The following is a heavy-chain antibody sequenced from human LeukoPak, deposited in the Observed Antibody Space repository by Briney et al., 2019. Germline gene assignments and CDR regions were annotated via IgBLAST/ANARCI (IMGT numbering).Heavy chain of an antibody. D-gene: IGHD6-13*01. Sequence: GRSLRLSCAASGFSFSSYALDWVRQAPGKGLEWVAVISGDGVNKYYAESVKGRFTISRDKPKNTLYLQMNSLRAEDTAVYYCARDFPLAADDAFDIWGQGTMVTVSS. CDR2: ISGDGVNK. J-gene: IGHJ3*02. CDR1: GFSFSSYA. V-gene: IGHV3-30-3*01. CDR3: ARDFPLAADDAFDI.